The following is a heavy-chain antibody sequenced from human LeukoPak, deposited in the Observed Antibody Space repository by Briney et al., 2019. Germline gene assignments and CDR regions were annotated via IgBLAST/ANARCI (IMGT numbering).Heavy chain of an antibody. CDR1: GGSFSGFN. CDR2: INHSGAA. CDR3: ARGSPKHDS. Sequence: SGTLSLTCAVYGGSFSGFNWNWIRQSTDKGLEWIGEINHSGAAKYNPSLKSRLTISVDTSKNQFSLKLKSVTAADTGVYYCARGSPKHDSWGQGTLVTVYS. V-gene: IGHV4-34*01. J-gene: IGHJ5*01.